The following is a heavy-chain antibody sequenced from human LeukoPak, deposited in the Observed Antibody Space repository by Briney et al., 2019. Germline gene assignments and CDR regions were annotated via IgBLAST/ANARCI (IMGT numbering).Heavy chain of an antibody. V-gene: IGHV3-30*04. D-gene: IGHD6-13*01. J-gene: IGHJ5*01. Sequence: PGGSLRLSCAASGFTFSNYAMHWVRQAPGKGLEWVAVISYDGSKEHYADSVKGRFTISRDNSKNTLYLQMNSLNTEDMAVYYCARGRGASYSSSWYDFWGQGTLVTVSS. CDR2: ISYDGSKE. CDR1: GFTFSNYA. CDR3: ARGRGASYSSSWYDF.